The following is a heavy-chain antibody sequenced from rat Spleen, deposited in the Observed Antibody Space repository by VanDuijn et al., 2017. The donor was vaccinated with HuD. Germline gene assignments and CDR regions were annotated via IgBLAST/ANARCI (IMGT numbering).Heavy chain of an antibody. D-gene: IGHD2-1*01. V-gene: IGHV3-1*01. CDR1: GYSITSNY. Sequence: EVQLQESGPGLVKPSQSLSLTCSVTGYSITSNYWGWIRKFPGNKMEWIGHVSYSGSTSYNPSLKSRFSITRDTSKNQFFLQLNSLTTEDTATYYCARNSRYLQDYWGQGVTVTVSS. J-gene: IGHJ2*01. CDR3: ARNSRYLQDY. CDR2: VSYSGST.